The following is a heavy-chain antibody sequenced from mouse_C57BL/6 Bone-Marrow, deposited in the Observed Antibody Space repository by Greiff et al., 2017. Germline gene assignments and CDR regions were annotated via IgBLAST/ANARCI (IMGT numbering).Heavy chain of an antibody. D-gene: IGHD1-1*01. CDR3: ARTPITAGAMDY. CDR2: IYPRSGNT. Sequence: VQLQQSGAELARPGASVKLSCKASGYTFTSYGISWVKQRTGQGLEWIGEIYPRSGNTYYNEKFKGMATLTADYTSSTAYMELLRLTSEDAAVYFCARTPITAGAMDYWGQGTSVTVST. J-gene: IGHJ4*01. V-gene: IGHV1-81*01. CDR1: GYTFTSYG.